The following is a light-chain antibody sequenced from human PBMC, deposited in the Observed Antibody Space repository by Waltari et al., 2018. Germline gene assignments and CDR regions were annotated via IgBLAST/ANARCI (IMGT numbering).Light chain of an antibody. V-gene: IGLV1-51*01. J-gene: IGLJ7*01. CDR3: GTWDSTLSAGV. CDR2: DNN. Sequence: QSVLTQPPSVSAAPGQKVTISCSGSSSNIGHNYVSWYQQLPGTAPKVLIYDNNKRPSGIPDRFSGSKSGTSATLDITGLQTGDEADYYCGTWDSTLSAGVFGGGTQLTVL. CDR1: SSNIGHNY.